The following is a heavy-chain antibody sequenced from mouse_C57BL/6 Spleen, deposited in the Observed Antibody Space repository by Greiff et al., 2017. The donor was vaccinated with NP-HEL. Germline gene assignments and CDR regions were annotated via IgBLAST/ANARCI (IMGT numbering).Heavy chain of an antibody. CDR2: IYPGDGDT. V-gene: IGHV1-80*01. J-gene: IGHJ1*03. D-gene: IGHD1-1*01. Sequence: QVQLQQSGAELVKPGASVKISCKASGYAFSSYWMNWVKQRPGKGLEWIGQIYPGDGDTNYNGKFKGKATLTADKSSSTAYMQLSSLTSEDSAVYFCARSGLRYPWYFDVWGTGTTVTVSS. CDR3: ARSGLRYPWYFDV. CDR1: GYAFSSYW.